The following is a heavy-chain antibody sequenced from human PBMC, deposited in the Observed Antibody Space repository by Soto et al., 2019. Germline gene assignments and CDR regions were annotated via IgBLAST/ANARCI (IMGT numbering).Heavy chain of an antibody. Sequence: PSETLSLTSTVSGGSISSFYWNWIRQPPGKGLEWIGYIYNSGNTNYNPSLRSRVTISVDTSKNQFSLKLTSVTAADTAVDYCAAPPRYWGQGTLVPVSS. D-gene: IGHD6-6*01. CDR2: IYNSGNT. CDR3: AAPPRY. CDR1: GGSISSFY. J-gene: IGHJ4*02. V-gene: IGHV4-59*01.